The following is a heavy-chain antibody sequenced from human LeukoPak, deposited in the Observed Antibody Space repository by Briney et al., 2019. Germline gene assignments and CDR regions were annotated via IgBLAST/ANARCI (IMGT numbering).Heavy chain of an antibody. J-gene: IGHJ4*02. Sequence: GGSLRLSCAASGSTFSSYAMSWVRQAPGKGLEWVSVTSVGGTSTSYADSVKGRFTISRDRSKDTLYLQMDSLRAEDTAIYYCARFVTESGTRSFDYWGQGTLVTVSP. V-gene: IGHV3-23*01. CDR1: GSTFSSYA. CDR3: ARFVTESGTRSFDY. D-gene: IGHD6-13*01. CDR2: TSVGGTST.